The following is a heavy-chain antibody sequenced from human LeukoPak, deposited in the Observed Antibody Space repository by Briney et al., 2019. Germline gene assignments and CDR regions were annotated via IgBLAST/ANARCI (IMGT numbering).Heavy chain of an antibody. CDR1: GFTFSSYS. V-gene: IGHV3-21*01. CDR2: ISSSSSYI. CDR3: AKAGSSSSYMDV. D-gene: IGHD6-13*01. J-gene: IGHJ6*03. Sequence: GGSLRLSCAASGFTFSSYSMNWVRQAPGKGLEWVSSISSSSSYIYYADSVKGRFIISRDNAKNSLYLQMNSLGAEDTAVYYCAKAGSSSSYMDVWGKGTTVTISS.